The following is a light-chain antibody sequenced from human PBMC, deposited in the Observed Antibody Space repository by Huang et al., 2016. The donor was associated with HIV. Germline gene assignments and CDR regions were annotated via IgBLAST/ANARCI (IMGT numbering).Light chain of an antibody. Sequence: EIMLTQSPATLSVSPGERATLSCRASQSISTNLAWYQQKPGLAPRLLIYSASTRATGIPARFSGSGSGTEFTLTISSLQSEDFAVYYCQQGETFGQWTKLEIK. CDR3: QQGET. V-gene: IGKV3-15*01. CDR2: SAS. CDR1: QSISTN. J-gene: IGKJ2*01.